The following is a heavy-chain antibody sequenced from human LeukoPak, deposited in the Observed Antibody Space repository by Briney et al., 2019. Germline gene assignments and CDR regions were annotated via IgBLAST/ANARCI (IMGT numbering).Heavy chain of an antibody. CDR1: GGSISSYY. Sequence: SETLSLTCTVSGGSISSYYWSWIRQPPGKGLEWIGYIYYSGSTNYNPSLKSRVTISVDTSKNPSSLKLSSVTDADKAVYYCARPARATVRRLGNYYYYYMDVWGKGTTVTVSS. CDR3: ARPARATVRRLGNYYYYYMDV. D-gene: IGHD4-11*01. J-gene: IGHJ6*03. CDR2: IYYSGST. V-gene: IGHV4-59*08.